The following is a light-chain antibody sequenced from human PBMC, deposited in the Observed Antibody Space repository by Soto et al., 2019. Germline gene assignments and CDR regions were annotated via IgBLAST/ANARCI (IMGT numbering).Light chain of an antibody. CDR3: QQYGGSPFT. CDR2: AAS. CDR1: QSVSVNS. Sequence: IVLKQSPGTLSLSPGERATLSCRASQSVSVNSLAWYQQKGGQAPRLLIYAASTRATGVPDRLSGTGSGTDFALTISRLETDDSAVYYCQQYGGSPFTFGPGTKVDI. V-gene: IGKV3-20*01. J-gene: IGKJ3*01.